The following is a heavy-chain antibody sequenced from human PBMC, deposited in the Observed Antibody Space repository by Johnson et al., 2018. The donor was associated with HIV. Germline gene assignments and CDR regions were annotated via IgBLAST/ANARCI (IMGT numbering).Heavy chain of an antibody. J-gene: IGHJ3*02. Sequence: QVQLVESGGGLVQPGGSLRLSCAASGFTFSSYWMSWVRQAPGKGLEWVAVISYDGSNKYYADSVKGRFTISRDNSKNTLYLQMNSLRPEDTAVYFCARLSGYYVYDAFDIWGQGTMVTVSS. CDR3: ARLSGYYVYDAFDI. CDR2: ISYDGSNK. D-gene: IGHD3-3*01. CDR1: GFTFSSYW. V-gene: IGHV3-30-3*01.